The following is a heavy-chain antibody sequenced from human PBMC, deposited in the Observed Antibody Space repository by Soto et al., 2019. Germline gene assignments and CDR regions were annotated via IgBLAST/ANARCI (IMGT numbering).Heavy chain of an antibody. D-gene: IGHD2-15*01. CDR3: ARFAGYCIGVSCYSSFRSRPDYGDPPDY. Sequence: GASVKVSCKASGYTFTSYYMHWVRQAPGQGLEWMGIINPSGGSTSYAQKFQGRVTMTRDTSTSTVYMELSSLRSEDTAVYYCARFAGYCIGVSCYSSFRSRPDYGDPPDYWGQGTLVTVSS. J-gene: IGHJ4*02. CDR1: GYTFTSYY. CDR2: INPSGGST. V-gene: IGHV1-46*01.